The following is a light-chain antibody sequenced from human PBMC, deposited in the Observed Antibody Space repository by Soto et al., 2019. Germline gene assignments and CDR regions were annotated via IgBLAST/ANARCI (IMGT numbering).Light chain of an antibody. CDR3: QQYAVSPIT. CDR2: DAS. V-gene: IGKV3-20*01. J-gene: IGKJ5*01. CDR1: QTVGRSY. Sequence: EIVLTQSPGIMYLSPGERATLSCRASQTVGRSYLAWYQQKPGQAPRLLISDASSRASGVPERFTGGGSGTDFTLTIRRLEPEDFALYYCQQYAVSPITFGQGTRLEIK.